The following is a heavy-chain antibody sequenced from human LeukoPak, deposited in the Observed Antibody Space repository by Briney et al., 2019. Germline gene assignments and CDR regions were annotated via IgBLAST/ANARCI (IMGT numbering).Heavy chain of an antibody. CDR2: ISAYNGNT. J-gene: IGHJ6*03. V-gene: IGHV1-18*01. Sequence: ASVKVSCTASGYTFTSYGISWVRQAPGQGLEWMGWISAYNGNTNYAQKLQGRVTMTTDASTSTAYMELRSLRSDDTAVYYCARELVPAAPPVYMDVWGKGTTVTVSS. CDR3: ARELVPAAPPVYMDV. D-gene: IGHD2-2*01. CDR1: GYTFTSYG.